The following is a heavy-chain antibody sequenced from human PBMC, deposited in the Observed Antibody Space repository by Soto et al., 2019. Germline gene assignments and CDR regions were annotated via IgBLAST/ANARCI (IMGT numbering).Heavy chain of an antibody. CDR2: ISYDGSNK. V-gene: IGHV3-30*18. Sequence: GGSLRLSCAASGFTFSSYGMHWVRQAPGKGLEWVAVISYDGSNKYYADSVKGRFTISRDNSKNTLYLQMNSLRAEDTAVYYCAKSLPTGRGPLDYWGQGTLVTVSS. D-gene: IGHD1-1*01. CDR3: AKSLPTGRGPLDY. CDR1: GFTFSSYG. J-gene: IGHJ4*02.